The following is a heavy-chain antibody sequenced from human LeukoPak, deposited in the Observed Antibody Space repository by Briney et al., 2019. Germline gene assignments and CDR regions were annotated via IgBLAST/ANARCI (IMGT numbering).Heavy chain of an antibody. Sequence: GGSLRLSCAGSGFTFSSYGIHWVRQAPGKGLEWVAHISYDGVKKYYTDSVKGRFTISRDNSKNTLYLQMNCLRTEDTAVYYCAKDASGYYRNFDYWGQGTLVTVSS. V-gene: IGHV3-30*18. CDR3: AKDASGYYRNFDY. CDR1: GFTFSSYG. CDR2: ISYDGVKK. D-gene: IGHD3-22*01. J-gene: IGHJ4*02.